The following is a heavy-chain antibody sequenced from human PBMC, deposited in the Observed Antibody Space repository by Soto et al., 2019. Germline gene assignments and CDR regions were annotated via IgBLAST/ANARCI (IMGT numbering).Heavy chain of an antibody. CDR2: IIPIFGTA. V-gene: IGHV1-69*13. J-gene: IGHJ3*02. CDR3: ARDLKPSQTPRAFDI. Sequence: ASVKVSCKASGGTFSSYAISWVRQAPGQGLEWMGGIIPIFGTANYAQKFQGRVTITADESTSTAYMELSSLRSEDTAVYYCARDLKPSQTPRAFDIWGQGTMVTVSS. CDR1: GGTFSSYA.